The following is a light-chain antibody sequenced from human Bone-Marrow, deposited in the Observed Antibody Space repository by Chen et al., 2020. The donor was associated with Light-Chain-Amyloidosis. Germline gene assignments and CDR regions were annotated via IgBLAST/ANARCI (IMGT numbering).Light chain of an antibody. CDR1: SSDVGGYNY. CDR2: DVT. J-gene: IGLJ2*01. Sequence: QSALTQPASVSSSPRQSITISCTGTSSDVGGYNYVSCYQQHPGKAPKPIIYDVTYRPSGVSNRFSGSKSGNTASLTISGLQAEDEADYYCSSFTRNNALVFGGGTKLTVL. V-gene: IGLV2-14*03. CDR3: SSFTRNNALV.